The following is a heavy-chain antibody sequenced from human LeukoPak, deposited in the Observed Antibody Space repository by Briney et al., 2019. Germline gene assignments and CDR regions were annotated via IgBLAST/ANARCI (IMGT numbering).Heavy chain of an antibody. V-gene: IGHV3-23*01. D-gene: IGHD2-21*02. Sequence: GGSLRLSCVGSGFTFRSHAMSWVRQAPEKGLEFVSGIYENGGTTYYADSVKGRFSISRDNSKNTLYLQMNSLRVEDTAIYYCAKRGDYYSYYYVMEVWGQGTTVIVSS. J-gene: IGHJ6*02. CDR1: GFTFRSHA. CDR3: AKRGDYYSYYYVMEV. CDR2: IYENGGTT.